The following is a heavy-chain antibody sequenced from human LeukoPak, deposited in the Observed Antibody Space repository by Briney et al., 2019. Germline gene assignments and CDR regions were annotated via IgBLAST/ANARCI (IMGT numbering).Heavy chain of an antibody. J-gene: IGHJ5*02. V-gene: IGHV4-59*01. Sequence: SETLSLTCTVSGVPISSYYWSWIRQPPGKGLEWIGYIYYSGSTNYNPSLKSRVTISVDTSKNQFSLKLSSVTAADTAVYYCARVAEAWFDPWGQGTLVTVSS. CDR1: GVPISSYY. CDR2: IYYSGST. CDR3: ARVAEAWFDP.